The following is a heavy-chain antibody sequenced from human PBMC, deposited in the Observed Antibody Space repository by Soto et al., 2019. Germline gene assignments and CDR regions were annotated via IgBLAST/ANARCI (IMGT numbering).Heavy chain of an antibody. CDR1: GGSISSGTYY. J-gene: IGHJ4*02. D-gene: IGHD2-2*01. CDR3: ARKGYQLPHIATGWIDY. V-gene: IGHV4-39*02. CDR2: LHYSGTT. Sequence: SETLSLTCTVSGGSISSGTYYWGWIRQPPGKGLEWIGSLHYSGTTYYNPSLKSRVTMSFDTSKNDFSLELSSVTAADTAVYYCARKGYQLPHIATGWIDYWGQGSLVTVSS.